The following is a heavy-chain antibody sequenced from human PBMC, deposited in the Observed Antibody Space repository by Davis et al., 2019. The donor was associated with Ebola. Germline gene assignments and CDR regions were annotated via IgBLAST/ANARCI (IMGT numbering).Heavy chain of an antibody. D-gene: IGHD3-3*01. J-gene: IGHJ4*02. V-gene: IGHV3-48*02. CDR2: ISSSSSTI. CDR1: GFTFSSYS. Sequence: GESLKISCAASGFTFSSYSMNWVRQAPGKGLEWVSYISSSSSTIYYADSVKGRFTISRDNAKNSLYLQMNSLRDEDTAVYYCAKDKEDYDFWSGYYWDYWGQGTLVTVSS. CDR3: AKDKEDYDFWSGYYWDY.